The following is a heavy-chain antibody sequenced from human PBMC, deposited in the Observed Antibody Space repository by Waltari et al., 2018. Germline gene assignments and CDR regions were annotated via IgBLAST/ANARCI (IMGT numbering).Heavy chain of an antibody. CDR2: VYWDDDT. D-gene: IGHD3-10*01. V-gene: IGHV2-5*02. CDR3: VHSSWLF. Sequence: QITLKESGPTLVKPTQTLTLTCPFTGFSLATTGVAVGWFRQAPGQAPEWLAVVYWDDDTRYNASLKSRLAITKETPKNQVVLTLTHVDPADTGTYFCVHSSWLFWGQGLTVTVSS. CDR1: GFSLATTGVA. J-gene: IGHJ4*02.